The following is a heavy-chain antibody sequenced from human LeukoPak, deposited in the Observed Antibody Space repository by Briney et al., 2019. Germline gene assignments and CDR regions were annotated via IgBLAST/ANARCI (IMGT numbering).Heavy chain of an antibody. CDR3: AKDGEQWLVTRLDY. CDR1: GFTFSSYA. CDR2: ISGSGGST. D-gene: IGHD6-19*01. V-gene: IGHV3-23*01. J-gene: IGHJ4*02. Sequence: PGGSLRLSCAASGFTFSSYAMSWVRQAPGKGLEWVSAISGSGGSTYYADSVKGRFTISSDNSKNTLYLQMNSLRAEDTAVYYCAKDGEQWLVTRLDYWGQGTLVTVSS.